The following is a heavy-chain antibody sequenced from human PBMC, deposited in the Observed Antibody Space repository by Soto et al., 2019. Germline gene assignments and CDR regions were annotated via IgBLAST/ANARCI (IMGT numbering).Heavy chain of an antibody. V-gene: IGHV1-46*01. D-gene: IGHD3-16*02. CDR2: INPSGDST. CDR3: ARSYYDYVWGSYRSAHFDY. J-gene: IGHJ4*02. CDR1: GYTFTSYY. Sequence: ASVKVSCKASGYTFTSYYMHWVRQAPGQGLEWMGIINPSGDSTSYAQKFQGRVTMTRDKSTSTVYMELSSLRSEDTAVYYCARSYYDYVWGSYRSAHFDYWGQGTLVTVSS.